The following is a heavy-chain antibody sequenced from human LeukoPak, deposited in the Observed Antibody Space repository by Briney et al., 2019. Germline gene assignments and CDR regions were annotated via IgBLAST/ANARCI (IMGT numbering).Heavy chain of an antibody. V-gene: IGHV4-31*11. D-gene: IGHD3-3*01. CDR2: IYYSGST. CDR1: GGSFTGYY. Sequence: PSETLALTCALYGGSFTGYYWSWIRQHPGKGLEWIGYIYYSGSTYYNPSLESRVTISVDTSKNQFSLKLSSVTAADTAVYYCARDGATGVFETWGQGTRVAVSS. J-gene: IGHJ5*02. CDR3: ARDGATGVFET.